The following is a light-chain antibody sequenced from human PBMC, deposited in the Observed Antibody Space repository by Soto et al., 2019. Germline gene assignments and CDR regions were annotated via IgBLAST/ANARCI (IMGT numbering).Light chain of an antibody. J-gene: IGKJ2*01. Sequence: EIVLTQSPGTLSLSPGEGATLSCRASQSVSSSFLAWYQQKPGQAPRLLIYGASSRATGIPDRFSGSGSGTDFTLTISRLKPEDFAVYYCQQYDSSPYTFGQGTKLEIK. V-gene: IGKV3-20*01. CDR3: QQYDSSPYT. CDR2: GAS. CDR1: QSVSSSF.